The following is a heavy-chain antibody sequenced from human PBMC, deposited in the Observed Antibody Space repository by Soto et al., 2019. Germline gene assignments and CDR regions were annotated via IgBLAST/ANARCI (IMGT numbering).Heavy chain of an antibody. Sequence: EVQLVESGGGLVQPGGSLRLSCAASGFTFSNYAMNWVRQAPGKGLEWVSVISGRGDSTDYADSVKGRFTISRDNSKNTLYLQMNSLRVDDTAVYYCAKEGSARYSRASFDFWGQGTMVTVSS. CDR2: ISGRGDST. CDR3: AKEGSARYSRASFDF. J-gene: IGHJ3*01. V-gene: IGHV3-23*04. D-gene: IGHD6-19*01. CDR1: GFTFSNYA.